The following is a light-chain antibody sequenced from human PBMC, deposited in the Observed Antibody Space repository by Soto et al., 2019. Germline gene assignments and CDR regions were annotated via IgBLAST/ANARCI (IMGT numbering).Light chain of an antibody. Sequence: QSVLTQPPSVSGSPGQSVTISCTGTSSDVGSYNRVSWYQQPPGTAPKLMIYEVSNRPSGVPDRFSGSKSGNTASLTISGLQAEDEADYYSKSYTSSSTYVFGTGTKVTV. CDR3: KSYTSSSTYV. V-gene: IGLV2-18*02. CDR1: SSDVGSYNR. J-gene: IGLJ1*01. CDR2: EVS.